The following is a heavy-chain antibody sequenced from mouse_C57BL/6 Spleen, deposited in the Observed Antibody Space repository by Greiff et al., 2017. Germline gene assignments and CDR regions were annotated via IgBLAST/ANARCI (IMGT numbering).Heavy chain of an antibody. D-gene: IGHD1-1*01. CDR2: IDPEDGDT. CDR3: ASPITTVVATDWDVAMDY. J-gene: IGHJ4*01. Sequence: VQLKESGAELVKPGASVKLSCTASGFNIKDYYMHWVKQRTEQGLEWIGRIDPEDGDTKYAPKFQGKATITADTSSNTAYLQLSSLTSEDTAVYYCASPITTVVATDWDVAMDYWGQGTSVTVSS. V-gene: IGHV14-2*01. CDR1: GFNIKDYY.